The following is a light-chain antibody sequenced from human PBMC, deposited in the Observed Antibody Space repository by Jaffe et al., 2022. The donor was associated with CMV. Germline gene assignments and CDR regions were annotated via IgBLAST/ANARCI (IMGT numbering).Light chain of an antibody. CDR3: QRYNDFSSWA. CDR2: KAS. V-gene: IGKV1-5*03. Sequence: EIQMTQSPSTLSASVGDRVTITCRASQSVSTWLAWYQQKPGKAPKLLIYKASNLETGVPSRFSGAGSGTEFTLTISSLQPDDSATYYCQRYNDFSSWAFGQGTKVEIK. CDR1: QSVSTW. J-gene: IGKJ1*01.